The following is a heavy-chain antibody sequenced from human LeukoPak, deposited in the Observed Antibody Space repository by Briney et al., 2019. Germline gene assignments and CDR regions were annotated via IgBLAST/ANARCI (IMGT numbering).Heavy chain of an antibody. CDR2: INSDSSLM. J-gene: IGHJ4*02. Sequence: PGGSLRLSCAASGFTFSTYSMNWVRQAPGKGLEWVSSINSDSSLMYYAESVKGRFTISRDNARNSLYLQMNSLRAEDTAVYYCIRDLFDDYGLDYWGQGTLVTVSS. V-gene: IGHV3-21*01. CDR1: GFTFSTYS. CDR3: IRDLFDDYGLDY. D-gene: IGHD3-16*01.